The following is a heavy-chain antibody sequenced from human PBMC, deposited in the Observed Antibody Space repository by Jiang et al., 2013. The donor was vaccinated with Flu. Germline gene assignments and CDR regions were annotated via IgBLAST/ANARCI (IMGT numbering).Heavy chain of an antibody. CDR3: ARGRCSGGSCYRYYFDY. Sequence: GNGNTKYSQKFQGRVTITRDTSTSTAYMELSSLRSEDTAVYYCARGRCSGGSCYRYYFDYWGQGTLVTVSS. D-gene: IGHD2-15*01. J-gene: IGHJ4*02. CDR2: GNGNT. V-gene: IGHV1-3*01.